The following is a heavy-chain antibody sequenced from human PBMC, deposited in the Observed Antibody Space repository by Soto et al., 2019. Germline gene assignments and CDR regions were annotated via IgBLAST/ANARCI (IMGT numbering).Heavy chain of an antibody. Sequence: EVQLLESGGDLVQPGGSLRLSCAASGFTFTYYAMSWIRPAPGKGLGWVSAITGGGDNTYYADSVTGRFTISRDNSKNTLYRQMNSLRAEDTAFYYCTQDGGSRDWLTVNWGQGTLVTVSS. CDR1: GFTFTYYA. CDR2: ITGGGDNT. J-gene: IGHJ4*02. V-gene: IGHV3-23*01. CDR3: TQDGGSRDWLTVN. D-gene: IGHD3-9*01.